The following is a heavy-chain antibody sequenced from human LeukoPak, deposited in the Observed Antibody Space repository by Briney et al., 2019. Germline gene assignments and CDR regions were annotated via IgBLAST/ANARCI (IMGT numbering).Heavy chain of an antibody. CDR3: ASTPNYYDSSGYYSSFDY. J-gene: IGHJ4*02. CDR1: GGSISSYY. D-gene: IGHD3-22*01. CDR2: IYYSGST. Sequence: SETLSLTCTVSGGSISSYYWSWIRQPPGKGLEWIGYIYYSGSTNYNPSLKSRVTISVDTSKNQFSLKLSSVTAADTAVYYCASTPNYYDSSGYYSSFDYWGQGTPVTVSS. V-gene: IGHV4-59*01.